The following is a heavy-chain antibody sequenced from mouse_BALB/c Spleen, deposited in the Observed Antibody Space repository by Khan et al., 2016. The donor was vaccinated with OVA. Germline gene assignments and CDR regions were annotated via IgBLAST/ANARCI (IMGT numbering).Heavy chain of an antibody. V-gene: IGHV3-2*02. CDR2: ISYSGST. CDR1: GYSITSDYA. J-gene: IGHJ2*01. CDR3: ARWDVNTLYVLNT. Sequence: EVQLQESGPGLVKPSQSLSLTCTVTGYSITSDYAWNWIRQFPGNKLEWMGYISYSGSTSYNPSLKSRISITRDTSKNQFFLQLNSVTTEDTATNYFARWDVNTLYVLNTCGQGATLTVSS. D-gene: IGHD2-14*01.